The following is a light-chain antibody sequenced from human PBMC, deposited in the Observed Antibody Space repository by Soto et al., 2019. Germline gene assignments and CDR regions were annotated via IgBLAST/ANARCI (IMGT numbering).Light chain of an antibody. J-gene: IGKJ5*01. Sequence: EIVLTQSPGPLSLFPGERATLSCRASQSVSSSSLAWYQQKPGQAPRLLIYGASRRATGIPDRFSGSGSGTDFTLTISRLEPEDFAVYYCQQYGSSPDTFGQGTRLEIK. CDR3: QQYGSSPDT. V-gene: IGKV3-20*01. CDR1: QSVSSSS. CDR2: GAS.